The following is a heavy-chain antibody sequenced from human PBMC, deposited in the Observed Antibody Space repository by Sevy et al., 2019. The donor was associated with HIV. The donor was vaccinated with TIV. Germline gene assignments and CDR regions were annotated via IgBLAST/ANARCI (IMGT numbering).Heavy chain of an antibody. J-gene: IGHJ4*02. CDR1: GGSITSLY. CDR2: IYYNGHI. D-gene: IGHD1-26*01. V-gene: IGHV4-59*08. Sequence: SETLSLTCTVSGGSITSLYWNWIRQPPGKGLEWIAIIYYNGHINYNPSLKSRVTLSLDTSKNKISLRLSSATTADTAMYYCAGENAWGRGYSWGQGTLVTVSS. CDR3: AGENAWGRGYS.